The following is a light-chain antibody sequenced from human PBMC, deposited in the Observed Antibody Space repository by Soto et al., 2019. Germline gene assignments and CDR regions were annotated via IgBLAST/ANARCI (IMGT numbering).Light chain of an antibody. V-gene: IGKV4-1*01. CDR3: QQYYDTQLT. CDR1: QSVLYSSNNYNY. CDR2: WAA. J-gene: IGKJ4*01. Sequence: DIVMTQSPDSLAMSQGDTATINCKSSQSVLYSSNNYNYLAWYQQKPGQPPKLLLTWAATREHGVSGRFSGSGFARDLTITISSMRSEDVVVYYCQQYYDTQLTFGGGTKVDIK.